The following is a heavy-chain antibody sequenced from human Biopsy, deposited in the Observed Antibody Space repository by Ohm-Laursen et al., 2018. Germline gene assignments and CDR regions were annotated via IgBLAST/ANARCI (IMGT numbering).Heavy chain of an antibody. Sequence: GTLSLTCNVSGGSISSYYWSWIRQSPGKGLEWIGFIFYSGSTYYNPSLKSRTTISVDSSKNQFSLRLRSVTAADTAVYYCARGGNGYNYVTPGTWFDPWGLGALVTVSS. J-gene: IGHJ5*02. CDR3: ARGGNGYNYVTPGTWFDP. V-gene: IGHV4-59*01. CDR1: GGSISSYY. CDR2: IFYSGST. D-gene: IGHD5-24*01.